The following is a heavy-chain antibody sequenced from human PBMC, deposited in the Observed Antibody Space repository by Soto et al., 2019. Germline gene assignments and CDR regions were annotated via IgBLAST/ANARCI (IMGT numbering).Heavy chain of an antibody. CDR1: GGSISSGGYY. Sequence: SETLSLTCTVSGGSISSGGYYWSWIRQHPGKGLEWIGYIYYSGSTYYNPSLKSGVTISVDTSKNQFSLKLSSVTAADTAVNYCAREGEQLVPGGGYYYYGMDVWGQGTTVTVSS. CDR3: AREGEQLVPGGGYYYYGMDV. D-gene: IGHD6-13*01. J-gene: IGHJ6*02. V-gene: IGHV4-31*03. CDR2: IYYSGST.